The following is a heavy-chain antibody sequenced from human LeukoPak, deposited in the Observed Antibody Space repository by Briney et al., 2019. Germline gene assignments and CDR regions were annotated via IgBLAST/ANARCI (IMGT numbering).Heavy chain of an antibody. CDR2: ISYDGSNK. J-gene: IGHJ6*02. V-gene: IGHV3-30-3*01. Sequence: PGGSLRHSCAASGFTFSSYAMHWVRQAPGKGLEWVAVISYDGSNKYYADSVKGRFTISRDNSKNTLYLQMNSLRAEDTAVYYCARDRLRSYYYYGMDVWGQGTTVTVSS. CDR1: GFTFSSYA. CDR3: ARDRLRSYYYYGMDV. D-gene: IGHD5/OR15-5a*01.